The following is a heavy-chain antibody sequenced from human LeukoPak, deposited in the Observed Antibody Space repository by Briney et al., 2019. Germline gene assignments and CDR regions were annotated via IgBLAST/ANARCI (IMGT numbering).Heavy chain of an antibody. D-gene: IGHD3-16*01. J-gene: IGHJ4*02. CDR2: ISSSGTTI. CDR3: ARELTALDY. V-gene: IGHV3-48*01. CDR1: GFTFGSFG. Sequence: GGSLRLSCAASGFTFGSFGMIWVRQAPGNGLEWVSYISSSGTTITYADSVKGRFTISRDNAKNSLYLQMNSLSAEDTAVYYCARELTALDYWGQGTLVTVSS.